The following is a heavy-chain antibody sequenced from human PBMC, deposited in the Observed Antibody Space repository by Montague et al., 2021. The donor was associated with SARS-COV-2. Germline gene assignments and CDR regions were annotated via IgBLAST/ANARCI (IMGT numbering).Heavy chain of an antibody. V-gene: IGHV4-39*01. CDR1: GGSISNSHYY. D-gene: IGHD2-2*01. CDR3: ARQAPYQTDALDI. CDR2: IYFNGHS. J-gene: IGHJ3*02. Sequence: SETLSLTCNVSGGSISNSHYYWAWIRQPPGKGLEWIGSIYFNGHSYYNPSLKNRASISLDTSKNQYYLKMNSVAAADTAVYYCARQAPYQTDALDIWGQGTMVTVSS.